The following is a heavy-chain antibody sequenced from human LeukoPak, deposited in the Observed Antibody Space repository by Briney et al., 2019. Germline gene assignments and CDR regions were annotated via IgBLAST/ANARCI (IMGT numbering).Heavy chain of an antibody. J-gene: IGHJ4*02. V-gene: IGHV3-74*01. Sequence: GGSLRLSCAASGFTFSTYWMHWVRQAPGKGLVWVSRINSDGSSTNYADPVRGRFTISRDNAKNTLYLQMNSLRADDTAVYYCARDYYTSGSPNDFWGQGTLVTVSS. CDR2: INSDGSST. CDR1: GFTFSTYW. D-gene: IGHD3-10*01. CDR3: ARDYYTSGSPNDF.